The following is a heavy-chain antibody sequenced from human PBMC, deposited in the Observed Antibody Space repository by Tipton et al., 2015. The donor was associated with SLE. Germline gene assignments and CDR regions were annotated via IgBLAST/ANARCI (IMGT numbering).Heavy chain of an antibody. CDR3: ATPGICSGGNCYSHGAFDI. V-gene: IGHV1-2*06. Sequence: QLVQSGPEVKKPGASVKVSCRASGYTFTDSYMHWVRQAPGQGLEWVGQINPTNGGTDYAQKFQGRVTMTGDTSISTAYMELTRLRSDDTAVYYCATPGICSGGNCYSHGAFDIWGQGTAVTVSS. CDR1: GYTFTDSY. J-gene: IGHJ3*02. CDR2: INPTNGGT. D-gene: IGHD2-15*01.